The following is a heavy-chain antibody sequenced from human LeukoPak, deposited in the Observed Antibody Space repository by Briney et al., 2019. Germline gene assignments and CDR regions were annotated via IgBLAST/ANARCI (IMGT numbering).Heavy chain of an antibody. V-gene: IGHV3-15*01. J-gene: IGHJ4*02. Sequence: GGSLRLSCAASGFTFRNAWMSWVRQAPGKGLEWVGLIRDKSDGGTTEYAAPVKGRFTISRDDSKNTLFLQMNSLRSEDTAVYYCTTWTSLWGQGTLVSVSS. CDR1: GFTFRNAW. CDR2: IRDKSDGGTT. D-gene: IGHD3/OR15-3a*01. CDR3: TTWTSL.